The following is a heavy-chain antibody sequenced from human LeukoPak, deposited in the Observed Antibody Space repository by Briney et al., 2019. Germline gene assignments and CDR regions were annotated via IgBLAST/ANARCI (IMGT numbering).Heavy chain of an antibody. Sequence: GGSLRLSCAASGSTFSSYAMSWVRQAPGKGLEWVSAISGSGGSTHYADSVKGRFTISRDNSKNTLYLQMNSLRAEDTAVYYCAKSTFQKNWFDPWGQGTLVTVSS. V-gene: IGHV3-23*01. D-gene: IGHD2/OR15-2a*01. J-gene: IGHJ5*02. CDR2: ISGSGGST. CDR1: GSTFSSYA. CDR3: AKSTFQKNWFDP.